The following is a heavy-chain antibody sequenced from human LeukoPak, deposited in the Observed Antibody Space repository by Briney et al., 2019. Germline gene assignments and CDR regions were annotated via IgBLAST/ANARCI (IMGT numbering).Heavy chain of an antibody. V-gene: IGHV3-11*04. CDR3: ARVCASFQRRITFGGVIVQGPNWFDP. CDR1: GFTFSDYY. CDR2: ISSSGSTI. D-gene: IGHD3-16*02. Sequence: PGGSLRLSCAASGFTFSDYYTSWIRQAPGKGLEWVSYISSSGSTIYYADSVKGRFTISRDNAKNSLYLQMNSLRAEDTAVYYCARVCASFQRRITFGGVIVQGPNWFDPWGQGTLVTVSS. J-gene: IGHJ5*02.